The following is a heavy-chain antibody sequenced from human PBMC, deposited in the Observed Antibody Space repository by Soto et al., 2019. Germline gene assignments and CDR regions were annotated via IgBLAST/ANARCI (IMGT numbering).Heavy chain of an antibody. CDR3: ARGSAGRGSYYSGMDV. CDR1: GGSVSGHF. D-gene: IGHD2-15*01. V-gene: IGHV4-34*01. Sequence: TLXLTCALYGGSVSGHFGSWIRQAPGKGLELIGEINHSGGINYNPSLKSRVTIAVDTSRNQFSLKLNSVTAADTAVYYCARGSAGRGSYYSGMDVWRQGTTVTVSS. J-gene: IGHJ6*02. CDR2: INHSGGI.